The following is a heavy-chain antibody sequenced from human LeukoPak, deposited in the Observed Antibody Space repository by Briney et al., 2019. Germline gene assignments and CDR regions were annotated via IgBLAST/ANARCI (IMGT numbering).Heavy chain of an antibody. Sequence: SETLSLTCAVSGGSISSSNWWSWVRQPPGKGLEWIGEIYHSGSTNYNPSLKSRVTISVDKSKTQFSLKLSSVTAADTAVYYCAHYGSGAGGWFDPWGQGTLVTVSS. V-gene: IGHV4-4*02. CDR3: AHYGSGAGGWFDP. CDR1: GGSISSSNW. CDR2: IYHSGST. J-gene: IGHJ5*02. D-gene: IGHD3-10*01.